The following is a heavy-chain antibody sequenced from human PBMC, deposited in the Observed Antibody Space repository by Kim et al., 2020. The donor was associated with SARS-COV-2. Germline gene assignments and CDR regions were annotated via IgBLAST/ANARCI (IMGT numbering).Heavy chain of an antibody. D-gene: IGHD3-22*01. Sequence: SETLSLTCTVSGGSISSSSYYWGWIRQPPGKGLEWIGSIYYSGSTYYNPSLKSRVTISVDTSKNQISLKLSSVTAADTAVYYCARRGYYYDSSGSSHTYFDYWGQGTLVTVSS. CDR1: GGSISSSSYY. J-gene: IGHJ4*02. CDR2: IYYSGST. CDR3: ARRGYYYDSSGSSHTYFDY. V-gene: IGHV4-39*01.